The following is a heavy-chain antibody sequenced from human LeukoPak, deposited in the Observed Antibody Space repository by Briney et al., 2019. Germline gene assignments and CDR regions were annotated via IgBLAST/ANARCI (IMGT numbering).Heavy chain of an antibody. V-gene: IGHV1-3*01. Sequence: ASVKVSCKASGYTFTSYAMHWVRQAPGQRLEWMGWINAGNGNTKYPQKFQGRVTITRDTSASTAYMELSSLRSEDTAVHYCARDGGSCAQCYYYGMDVWGQGTTVTVSS. CDR3: ARDGGSCAQCYYYGMDV. CDR2: INAGNGNT. CDR1: GYTFTSYA. D-gene: IGHD2-15*01. J-gene: IGHJ6*02.